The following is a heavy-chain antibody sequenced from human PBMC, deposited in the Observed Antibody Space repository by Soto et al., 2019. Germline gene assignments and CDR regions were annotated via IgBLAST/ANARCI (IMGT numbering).Heavy chain of an antibody. V-gene: IGHV4-39*01. CDR2: IYYSGST. J-gene: IGHJ4*02. Sequence: SETLSLTCTVSGGSISSSSYYWGWIRQPPGKGLEWIGSIYYSGSTYYNPSLKSRVTISVDTSKNQFSLKLSSVTAADTAVYYCDRHALLTGFDYWGQGTLVTVYS. D-gene: IGHD7-27*01. CDR1: GGSISSSSYY. CDR3: DRHALLTGFDY.